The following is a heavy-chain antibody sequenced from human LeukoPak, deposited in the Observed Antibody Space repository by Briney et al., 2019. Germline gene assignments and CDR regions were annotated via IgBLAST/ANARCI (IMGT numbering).Heavy chain of an antibody. J-gene: IGHJ4*02. V-gene: IGHV3-30-3*01. CDR3: ARDPRGPGMDY. D-gene: IGHD3-10*01. Sequence: GGSLRLSCAASGFTFSSYAMHWVRQAPGKGLEWVAVISYDGSNKYYADSVKGRFTISRDNSKNTLYLQMNSLRAEDTAVYYCARDPRGPGMDYWGQGTLVTVSS. CDR1: GFTFSSYA. CDR2: ISYDGSNK.